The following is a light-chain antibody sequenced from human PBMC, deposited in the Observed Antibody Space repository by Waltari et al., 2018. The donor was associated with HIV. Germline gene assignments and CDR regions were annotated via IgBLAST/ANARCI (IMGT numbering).Light chain of an antibody. CDR3: QHLNSYPLT. J-gene: IGKJ3*01. CDR2: AAS. Sequence: DIQLTQSPSFLSASVGDRVTITCRASQGISSYLAWYQQKPGKAPKLLIYAASTLQSGVPSRFSGSGSGTELTLTISSLQPEDFATYYCQHLNSYPLTFGPGTKVDIK. V-gene: IGKV1-9*01. CDR1: QGISSY.